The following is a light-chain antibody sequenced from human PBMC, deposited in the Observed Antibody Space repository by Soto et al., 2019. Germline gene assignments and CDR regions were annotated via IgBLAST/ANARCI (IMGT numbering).Light chain of an antibody. CDR1: RSNIGSNA. CDR3: AAWGVRLNNWV. J-gene: IGLJ3*02. CDR2: SDH. Sequence: QSVLTQPPSASGTPGQRVTISCSGSRSNIGSNAVTWYQHFTGTAPKVLFYSDHPRPSGVPDRFSGSKSGTSASLAISGLRAEDEADSFCAAWGVRLNNWVFGGGIKLSVL. V-gene: IGLV1-44*01.